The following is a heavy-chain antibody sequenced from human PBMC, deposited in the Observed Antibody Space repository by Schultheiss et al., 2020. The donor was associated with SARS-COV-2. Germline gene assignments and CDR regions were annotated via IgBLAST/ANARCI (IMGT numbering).Heavy chain of an antibody. Sequence: SETLSLTCTVSGGSISSGGYYWSWIRQHPGKGLEWIGYIYYSGSTYYNPSLKSRVTISVDTSKNQFSLKLNSVTAADTAVYYCASRRGGTIFGVVILSQGYFQHWGQGTLVTVSS. J-gene: IGHJ1*01. CDR3: ASRRGGTIFGVVILSQGYFQH. D-gene: IGHD3-3*01. CDR2: IYYSGST. V-gene: IGHV4-31*03. CDR1: GGSISSGGYY.